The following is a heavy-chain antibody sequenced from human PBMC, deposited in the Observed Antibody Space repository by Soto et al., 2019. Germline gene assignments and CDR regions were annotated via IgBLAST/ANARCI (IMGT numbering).Heavy chain of an antibody. CDR3: AQSTGWPGFDF. CDR2: IYSGGKT. D-gene: IGHD6-19*01. Sequence: EVQLVESGGGLIQPGGSLRLSCAASGFTVSSKYLSWVRQAPGKGLEWVSIIYSGGKTYYANSVKGRFTISRDNSKNTLYLQMNSLRAEDTDVYYCAQSTGWPGFDFWGQGTLVIVSS. V-gene: IGHV3-53*01. J-gene: IGHJ4*02. CDR1: GFTVSSKY.